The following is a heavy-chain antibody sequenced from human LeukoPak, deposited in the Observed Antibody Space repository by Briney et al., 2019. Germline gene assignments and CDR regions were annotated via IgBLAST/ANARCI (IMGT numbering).Heavy chain of an antibody. Sequence: ASVKVSCKASGYTFTRYFMHSVRQAPGQGRECMGWINPNSGGTNYAQKLQGRVTMTRDTSISTAYMELSRLRSDDTAVYYCAEGSGSYYWAFDIWGQGTMVTVSS. CDR3: AEGSGSYYWAFDI. CDR1: GYTFTRYF. V-gene: IGHV1-2*02. CDR2: INPNSGGT. J-gene: IGHJ3*02. D-gene: IGHD1-26*01.